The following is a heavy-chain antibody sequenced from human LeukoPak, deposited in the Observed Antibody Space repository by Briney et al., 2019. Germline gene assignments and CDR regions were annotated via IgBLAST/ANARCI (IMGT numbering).Heavy chain of an antibody. CDR3: AREVIASSWTFDY. D-gene: IGHD6-13*01. V-gene: IGHV4-31*01. J-gene: IGHJ4*02. CDR2: LYDRESST. Sequence: SQTLSLTCTVSVGSDNSGDHYWSWIRQPPEKGLEWIGHLYDRESSTVDNPSLKNQSTISMGASESQFSLRLSSVTAADTAVYYCAREVIASSWTFDYWGQGTLVTVSS. CDR1: VGSDNSGDHY.